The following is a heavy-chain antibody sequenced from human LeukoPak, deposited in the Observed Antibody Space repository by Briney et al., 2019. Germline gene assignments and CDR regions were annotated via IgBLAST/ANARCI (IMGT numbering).Heavy chain of an antibody. J-gene: IGHJ6*03. CDR3: ARGVRIAAAGTHYYYYYMDV. Sequence: GPVKVSCKASGYTFTGYYMHWVRQAPGQGLEWMGWINPNSGGTNYAQKFQGRVTMTRDTSISTAYMELSRLRSDDTAVYYCARGVRIAAAGTHYYYYYMDVWGKGTTVSVSS. CDR1: GYTFTGYY. CDR2: INPNSGGT. D-gene: IGHD6-13*01. V-gene: IGHV1-2*02.